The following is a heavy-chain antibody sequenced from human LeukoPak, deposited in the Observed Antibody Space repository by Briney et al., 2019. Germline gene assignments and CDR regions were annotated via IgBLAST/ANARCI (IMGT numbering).Heavy chain of an antibody. Sequence: PGGSLRLSCAASGFTFSSYSMNWVRQAPGKGLEWVSSISSSSTYIYYADSVKGRFTISRDNAKNSLYLQMNSLRAEDTAVYYCAKDGTPSIVVVTAEYFQHWGQGTLVTVSS. CDR2: ISSSSTYI. CDR3: AKDGTPSIVVVTAEYFQH. V-gene: IGHV3-21*04. J-gene: IGHJ1*01. CDR1: GFTFSSYS. D-gene: IGHD3-22*01.